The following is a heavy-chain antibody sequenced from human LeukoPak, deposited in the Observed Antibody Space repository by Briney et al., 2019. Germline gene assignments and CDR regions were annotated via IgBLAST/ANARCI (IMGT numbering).Heavy chain of an antibody. CDR2: IDPSGGST. D-gene: IGHD3-10*01. V-gene: IGHV1-46*01. CDR3: ARGHSFRGGYVSRWLDP. J-gene: IGHJ5*02. CDR1: EYTFTIFH. Sequence: ASVKVSCKPSEYTFTIFHMHWVRQAPGQGLEWMGMIDPSGGSTTYAQNFQGRVTMTRDTSTNTFYMELSSLRFDDTAIYFCARGHSFRGGYVSRWLDPWGQGTLVTVSS.